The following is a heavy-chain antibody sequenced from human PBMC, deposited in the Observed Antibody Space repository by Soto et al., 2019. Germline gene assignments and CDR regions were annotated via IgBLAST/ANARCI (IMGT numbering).Heavy chain of an antibody. V-gene: IGHV4-34*01. Sequence: SATLSLTCAVYGGSFRGYYWSWIRQPPGEGLEWIGEINHSGSTNYNPSLKSRVTISVDTSKNQFSLKLSSVTAADTAVYYCARVSAGPGIAVAGTKDYWGQGTLVTVSS. CDR3: ARVSAGPGIAVAGTKDY. J-gene: IGHJ4*02. CDR1: GGSFRGYY. CDR2: INHSGST. D-gene: IGHD6-19*01.